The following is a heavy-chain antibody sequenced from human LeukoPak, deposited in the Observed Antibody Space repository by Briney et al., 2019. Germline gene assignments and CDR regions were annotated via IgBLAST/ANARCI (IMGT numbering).Heavy chain of an antibody. Sequence: SETLSLTCAVSGYSISSGYYWGWIRQPPGKGLEWIGSIYHSGSTYYNPSLKSRVTVSVDTSKNQFSLKLSSVTAADTAVYYCARRYCSSTSCYYVDYWGQGTLVTGSS. V-gene: IGHV4-38-2*01. CDR2: IYHSGST. CDR3: ARRYCSSTSCYYVDY. D-gene: IGHD2-2*01. J-gene: IGHJ4*02. CDR1: GYSISSGYY.